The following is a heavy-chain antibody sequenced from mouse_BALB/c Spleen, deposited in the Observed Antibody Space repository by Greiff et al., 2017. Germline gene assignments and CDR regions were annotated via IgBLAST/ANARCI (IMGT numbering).Heavy chain of an antibody. J-gene: IGHJ4*01. V-gene: IGHV5-9-4*01. CDR1: GFTFSSYA. CDR2: ISSGGSYT. Sequence: EVKLMESGGGLVKPGGSLKLSCAASGFTFSSYAMSWVRQSPEKRLEWVAEISSGGSYTYYPDTVTGRFTISRDNAKNTLYLEMSSLRSEDTAMYYCARDGNSGAMDYWGQGTSVTVSS. CDR3: ARDGNSGAMDY. D-gene: IGHD2-1*01.